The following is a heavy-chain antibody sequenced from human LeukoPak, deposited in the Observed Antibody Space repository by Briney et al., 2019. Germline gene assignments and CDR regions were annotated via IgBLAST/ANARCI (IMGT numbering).Heavy chain of an antibody. CDR2: ISGSGGST. J-gene: IGHJ4*02. Sequence: GGSLRLSCAASGFTFSSYAMSWVRQAPGKGLEWVSGISGSGGSTYYADSVKGRFTISRDNAKNTLHLQMNSLRAEDTALYYCTKDLTGAQDYWGRGTLVTVSS. V-gene: IGHV3-23*01. CDR1: GFTFSSYA. D-gene: IGHD2-8*02. CDR3: TKDLTGAQDY.